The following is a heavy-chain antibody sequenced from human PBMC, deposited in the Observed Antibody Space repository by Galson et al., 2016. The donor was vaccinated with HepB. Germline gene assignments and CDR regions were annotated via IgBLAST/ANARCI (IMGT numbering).Heavy chain of an antibody. J-gene: IGHJ4*02. D-gene: IGHD3-10*01. CDR2: IKQDGSEM. CDR1: GLTISNHW. CDR3: ARVLGFGSPPAY. V-gene: IGHV3-7*01. Sequence: SLRLSCAASGLTISNHWMSWVRQTPGKGLEWVANIKQDGSEMYYVDSVKGRFTISRDNSKNTLYLQMNSLRPDDTAVYYCARVLGFGSPPAYWGQGTLVTVSS.